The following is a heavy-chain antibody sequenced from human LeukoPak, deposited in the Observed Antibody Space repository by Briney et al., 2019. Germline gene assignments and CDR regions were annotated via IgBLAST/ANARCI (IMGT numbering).Heavy chain of an antibody. J-gene: IGHJ4*02. D-gene: IGHD6-19*01. CDR2: ISGSGGST. V-gene: IGHV3-23*01. CDR1: GFTFSSYA. Sequence: PGGSLRLSCAASGFTFSSYAMSWVRQAPGKGLEWVSAISGSGGSTYYADSVKGRFTISRDNSKNTLYLQMNSLRGEDTAVYYCAKDRGWYGEGDYWGQGTLVTVSS. CDR3: AKDRGWYGEGDY.